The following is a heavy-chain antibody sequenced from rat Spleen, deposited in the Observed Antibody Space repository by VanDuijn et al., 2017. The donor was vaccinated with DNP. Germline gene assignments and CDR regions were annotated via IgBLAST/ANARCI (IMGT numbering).Heavy chain of an antibody. J-gene: IGHJ2*01. D-gene: IGHD4-3*01. Sequence: EVQLVESGGDLVQPGRSLKLSCAASGFIFSDYYMAWVRQAPTKGLEWVAYISYDGGRSYYGDSVKGRFTISRDNAKSTLYLQMNSLTSEDMATYYCTRYNSGYNFFDYWGQGVMVTVSS. V-gene: IGHV5-22*01. CDR3: TRYNSGYNFFDY. CDR2: ISYDGGRS. CDR1: GFIFSDYY.